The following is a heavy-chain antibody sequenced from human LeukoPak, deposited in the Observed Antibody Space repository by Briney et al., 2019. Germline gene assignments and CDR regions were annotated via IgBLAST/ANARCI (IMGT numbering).Heavy chain of an antibody. V-gene: IGHV5-10-1*01. CDR2: IDPSDSYS. J-gene: IGHJ3*02. CDR3: VIDAFDI. D-gene: IGHD3-10*01. Sequence: GESLKISCKGSGYSFTNYWISWVRQMPGKGLEWMGRIDPSDSYSNYSPSFQGHVTISADKSISTAYLQWSSLRASDTAMYYCVIDAFDIWGQGTMVTVSS. CDR1: GYSFTNYW.